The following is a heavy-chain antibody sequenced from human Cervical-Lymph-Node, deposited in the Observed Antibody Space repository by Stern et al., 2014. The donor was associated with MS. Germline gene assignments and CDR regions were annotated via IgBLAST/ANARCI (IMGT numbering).Heavy chain of an antibody. CDR1: AFIFSNYW. Sequence: EVQLVESGGGLVQPGESLRVSGEASAFIFSNYWMHWVRQVPGKGLVWVSHINPDGTSALYADSVKGRFITTRDNARNTLYLQMNSLRAEDTAFYYCARGMTSGAYHWGQGTLVTVSS. V-gene: IGHV3-74*01. CDR2: INPDGTSA. J-gene: IGHJ4*02. D-gene: IGHD6-19*01. CDR3: ARGMTSGAYH.